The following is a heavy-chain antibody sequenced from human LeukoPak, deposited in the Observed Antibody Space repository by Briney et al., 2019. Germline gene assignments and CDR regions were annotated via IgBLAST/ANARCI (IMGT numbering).Heavy chain of an antibody. J-gene: IGHJ3*02. CDR2: INHSGST. V-gene: IGHV4-34*01. D-gene: IGHD3-22*01. CDR1: GGSFSGYY. Sequence: SETLSLTCAVYGGSFSGYYWSWIRQPPGKGLEWIGEINHSGSTNYNPSLKSRVTISVDTSKNQFSLKLSSVTAADTAVYYCARVRLLVGAFDIWGQGTMVTVSS. CDR3: ARVRLLVGAFDI.